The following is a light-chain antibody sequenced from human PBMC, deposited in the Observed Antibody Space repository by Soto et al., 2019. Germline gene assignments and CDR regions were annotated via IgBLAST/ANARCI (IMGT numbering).Light chain of an antibody. CDR2: WAS. CDR1: QSVLYSSNNKNY. V-gene: IGKV4-1*01. J-gene: IGKJ2*01. Sequence: DIVMTQSPDSLAVSLGERATINCKSSQSVLYSSNNKNYLAWYQQKPGQPPKLLIYWASTRESGVPDRFSGSGSGTDFTLPISSLQAEDVAVYYCQQYYSSWAFGQGTKLEIK. CDR3: QQYYSSWA.